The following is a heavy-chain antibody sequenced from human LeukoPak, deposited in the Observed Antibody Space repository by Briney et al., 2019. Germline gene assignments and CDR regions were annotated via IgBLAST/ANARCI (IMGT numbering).Heavy chain of an antibody. Sequence: SETLSLTCTVSGGSVSSGSYYWSWIRQPPGKGLEWIGYIYYSGSTNYNPSLRSRVTISVDTSMNQFSLKLNSVTAEDTAVYYCVRDRELTYWSQGTLVTVSS. CDR3: VRDRELTY. D-gene: IGHD1-26*01. J-gene: IGHJ4*02. CDR2: IYYSGST. V-gene: IGHV4-61*01. CDR1: GGSVSSGSYY.